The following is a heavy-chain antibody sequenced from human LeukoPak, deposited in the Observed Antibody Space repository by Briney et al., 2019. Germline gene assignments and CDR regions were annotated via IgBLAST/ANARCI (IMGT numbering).Heavy chain of an antibody. J-gene: IGHJ4*02. CDR1: GYTFTGYY. Sequence: ASVTVSCKASGYTFTGYYMHWVRQAPGQGLEGMGWINPNSGGTNYAQKFQGRVTMTRDTSISTAYMELSRLRSDDTAVYYCARDPYYYDSSGYYYYWGQGTLVTVSS. CDR3: ARDPYYYDSSGYYYY. V-gene: IGHV1-2*02. CDR2: INPNSGGT. D-gene: IGHD3-22*01.